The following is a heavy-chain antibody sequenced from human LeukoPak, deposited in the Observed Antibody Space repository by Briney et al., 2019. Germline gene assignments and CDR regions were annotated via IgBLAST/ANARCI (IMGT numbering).Heavy chain of an antibody. D-gene: IGHD3/OR15-3a*01. CDR1: RYTFTGYY. CDR2: VNPNSGVT. J-gene: IGHJ4*02. V-gene: IGHV1-2*02. CDR3: ASGLATSPFDY. Sequence: ASVKVSCKASRYTFTGYYMHWVRQAPGQGLEWMGLVNPNSGVTNYLEKLQGRVTMSWDTSISTAYMELTRLTSDDTAVYYCASGLATSPFDYWGQGTLVTVSS.